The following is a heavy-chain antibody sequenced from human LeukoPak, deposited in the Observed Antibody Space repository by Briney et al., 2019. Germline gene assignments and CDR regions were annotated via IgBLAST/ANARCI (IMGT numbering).Heavy chain of an antibody. CDR3: AKDQRSYYYGSGSSGSYYGMDV. J-gene: IGHJ6*02. V-gene: IGHV3-30*18. D-gene: IGHD3-10*01. Sequence: PGRSLRLSCAASGFTFSSYGMHWVRQAPGKGLEWVAVISYDGSNKHYADSVKGRFTISRDSSKNTLYLQMNSLRAEDTAVYYCAKDQRSYYYGSGSSGSYYGMDVWGQGTTVTVSS. CDR1: GFTFSSYG. CDR2: ISYDGSNK.